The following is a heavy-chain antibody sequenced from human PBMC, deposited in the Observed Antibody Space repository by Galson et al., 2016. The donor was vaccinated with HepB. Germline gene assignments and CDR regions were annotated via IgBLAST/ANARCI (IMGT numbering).Heavy chain of an antibody. V-gene: IGHV4-61*01. CDR1: GDSVASDFHY. CDR2: VFHSGSA. Sequence: ETLSLTCTVSGDSVASDFHYWSWIRQPPGQGLEWIGYVFHSGSAAYNTSLKSRLTFAVDTSRSQVYLNLTSVTAADTAVYYCARMIIITRGLDQWGQGTQVTVS. D-gene: IGHD3-16*01. CDR3: ARMIIITRGLDQ. J-gene: IGHJ4*02.